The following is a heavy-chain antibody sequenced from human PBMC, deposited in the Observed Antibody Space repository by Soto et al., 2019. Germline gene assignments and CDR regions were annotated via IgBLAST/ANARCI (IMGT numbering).Heavy chain of an antibody. CDR3: ARVGYCSSTSWYADDY. CDR1: GGSFSGYY. J-gene: IGHJ4*02. CDR2: INQSGST. Sequence: QVQLQQWGAGLLKPSETLSLTCAVYGGSFSGYYWSWNRQPPGKGLEWIGEINQSGSTNYNPSLKSRDTISVDTSKKRFSLKLSSVAAADTAVYYCARVGYCSSTSWYADDYWGQGTLVTVSS. D-gene: IGHD2-2*01. V-gene: IGHV4-34*01.